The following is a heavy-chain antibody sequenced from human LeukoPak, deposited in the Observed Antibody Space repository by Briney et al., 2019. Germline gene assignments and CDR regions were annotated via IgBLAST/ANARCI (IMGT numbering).Heavy chain of an antibody. CDR2: INVGDGNT. J-gene: IGHJ4*02. Sequence: ASVKVSCKASGGTFSSYAISWVRQAPGQGLEWMGWINVGDGNTKYSQEFQGRVTITRDTSASTAYMELSSLRSEDMAVYYCAVGDYYYDTRFDYWGQGTLVTVSS. V-gene: IGHV1-3*03. CDR3: AVGDYYYDTRFDY. D-gene: IGHD3-22*01. CDR1: GGTFSSYA.